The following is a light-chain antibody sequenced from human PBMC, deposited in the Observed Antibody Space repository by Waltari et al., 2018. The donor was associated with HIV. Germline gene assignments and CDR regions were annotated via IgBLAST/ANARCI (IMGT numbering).Light chain of an antibody. Sequence: QSALTQPPSASGSTGQSVTISCTGTYNDVGGYDYVSWYQQYPGKAPKLLIYDVTKRPSGVPDRFSGSKSGNTASLTVSGLQAEDEAHYYCSSYAGSSMSYAFGTGTKVTVL. CDR2: DVT. CDR1: YNDVGGYDY. V-gene: IGLV2-8*01. J-gene: IGLJ1*01. CDR3: SSYAGSSMSYA.